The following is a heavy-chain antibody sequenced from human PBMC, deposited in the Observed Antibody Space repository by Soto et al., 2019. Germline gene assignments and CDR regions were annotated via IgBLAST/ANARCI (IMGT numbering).Heavy chain of an antibody. CDR2: ISAYNGNT. Sequence: ASVKVSCKASGYTFTSYVISWVRQAPGQGLEWMGWISAYNGNTNYAQKLQGRVTMTTDTSTSTAYMELRSLRSDDTAVYYCAWAYCSSTSCFPPEFDYWGQGTLVTVSS. V-gene: IGHV1-18*01. D-gene: IGHD2-2*01. CDR3: AWAYCSSTSCFPPEFDY. J-gene: IGHJ4*02. CDR1: GYTFTSYV.